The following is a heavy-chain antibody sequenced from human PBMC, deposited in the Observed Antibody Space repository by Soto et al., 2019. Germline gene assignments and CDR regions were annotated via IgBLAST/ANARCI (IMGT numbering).Heavy chain of an antibody. CDR1: GYSFTSYW. V-gene: IGHV5-10-1*01. D-gene: IGHD2-2*03. CDR2: IDPSDSYT. Sequence: GESLKISCKGSGYSFTSYWISWVRQMPGKGLEWMGRIDPSDSYTNYSPSFQGHVTISADKSISTAYLQWSSLKASDTAMYYCARLVDIVVVPGDSDVWGQGTTVTVSS. J-gene: IGHJ6*02. CDR3: ARLVDIVVVPGDSDV.